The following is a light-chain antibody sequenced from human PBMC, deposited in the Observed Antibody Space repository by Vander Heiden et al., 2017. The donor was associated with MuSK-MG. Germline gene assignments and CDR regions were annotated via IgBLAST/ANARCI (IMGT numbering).Light chain of an antibody. CDR2: DAS. J-gene: IGKJ4*01. CDR3: QQYDNLPLT. V-gene: IGKV1-33*01. Sequence: DIQMTQSLSSLSASVGDRVTITCQPSQDISNYLNWYQQKPGKAPKLLIYDASNLETGVPSRFSGSGSGTDFTFTISSLQPEDIATYYCQQYDNLPLTFGGGTKVEIK. CDR1: QDISNY.